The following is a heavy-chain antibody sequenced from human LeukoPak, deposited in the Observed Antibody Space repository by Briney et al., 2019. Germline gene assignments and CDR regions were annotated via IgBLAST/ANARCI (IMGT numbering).Heavy chain of an antibody. V-gene: IGHV3-7*04. CDR2: IKQDGSEK. CDR3: ARAVGGAGRY. D-gene: IGHD6-13*01. CDR1: GFTLSSYW. J-gene: IGHJ4*02. Sequence: PGGSLRLSCATSGFTLSSYWISWVRQAPGKGLEWVSNIKQDGSEKYYVGSVKGRFTISRDNAKDIVYLQMNSLRAEDTAVYYCARAVGGAGRYWGQGTLVNVSS.